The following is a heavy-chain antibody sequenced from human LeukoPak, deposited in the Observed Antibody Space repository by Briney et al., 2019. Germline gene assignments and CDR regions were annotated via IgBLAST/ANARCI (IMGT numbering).Heavy chain of an antibody. CDR1: GYTFTSYG. V-gene: IGHV1-18*01. CDR2: SSAYNGNT. Sequence: GASVKVSCKASGYTFTSYGISWMRQAPGQGLEWMGWSSAYNGNTNYAQKLQGRVTMTTDTSTSTAYMELRSLRSDDTAVYYCARDTGFSYGGYYYYSYYMDVWGKGTTVTVSS. J-gene: IGHJ6*03. D-gene: IGHD5-18*01. CDR3: ARDTGFSYGGYYYYSYYMDV.